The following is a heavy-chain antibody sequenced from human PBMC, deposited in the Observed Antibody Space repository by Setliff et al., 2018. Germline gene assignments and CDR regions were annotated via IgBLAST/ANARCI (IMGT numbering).Heavy chain of an antibody. D-gene: IGHD3-22*01. CDR1: GGTFRGDG. V-gene: IGHV1-69*13. CDR3: ARDTRDKYDTSGYYLSFDS. CDR2: IIPVFGTA. J-gene: IGHJ4*02. Sequence: SVKVSCKASGGTFRGDGFNWVRQAPGQGLEWMGRIIPVFGTAKYAQKFQGKVTISADESARTAYMELSSLRVEDTAVYYCARDTRDKYDTSGYYLSFDSWGQGALVTVSS.